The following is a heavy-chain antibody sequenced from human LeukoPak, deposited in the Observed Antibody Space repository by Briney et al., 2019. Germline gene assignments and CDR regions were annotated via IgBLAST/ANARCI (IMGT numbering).Heavy chain of an antibody. CDR2: IYYSGST. D-gene: IGHD1-26*01. V-gene: IGHV4-39*07. Sequence: SETLSLTCTVSGGSISSSSYYWGWIRQPPGKGLEWIGSIYYSGSTYYNPSLKSRVTISVDTSKNQFSLKLSSVTAADTAVYYCARDPKWALKDLKFPEALGDAFDIWGQGTMVTVSS. J-gene: IGHJ3*02. CDR1: GGSISSSSYY. CDR3: ARDPKWALKDLKFPEALGDAFDI.